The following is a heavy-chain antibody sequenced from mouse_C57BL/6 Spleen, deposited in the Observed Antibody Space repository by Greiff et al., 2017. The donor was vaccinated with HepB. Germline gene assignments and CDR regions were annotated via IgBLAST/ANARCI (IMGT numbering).Heavy chain of an antibody. J-gene: IGHJ3*01. CDR2: IYPGSGNT. D-gene: IGHD3-2*01. CDR3: AIDSSAWFAY. V-gene: IGHV1-76*01. Sequence: QVQLQQSGAELVRPGASVKLSCKASGNTFTDYYINWVKQRPGQGLEWIARIYPGSGNTYYNEKFKGKATLTAEKSSSTAYMQLSSLTSEDSAVYFCAIDSSAWFAYWGQGTLVTVSA. CDR1: GNTFTDYY.